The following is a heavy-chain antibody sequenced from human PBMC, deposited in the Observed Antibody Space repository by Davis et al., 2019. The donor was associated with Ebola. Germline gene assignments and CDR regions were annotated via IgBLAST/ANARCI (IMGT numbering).Heavy chain of an antibody. V-gene: IGHV3-11*04. Sequence: PGGSLRLSCAASGFTFIDYYISWIRQAPGKGLEWISYTSGSGSTIYYADSVKGRFTISRDNTKNSLNLQMNSLRAEDTAMYFCARGPHGDYFDHWGQGTLVTVSS. CDR2: TSGSGSTI. CDR1: GFTFIDYY. CDR3: ARGPHGDYFDH. J-gene: IGHJ4*02.